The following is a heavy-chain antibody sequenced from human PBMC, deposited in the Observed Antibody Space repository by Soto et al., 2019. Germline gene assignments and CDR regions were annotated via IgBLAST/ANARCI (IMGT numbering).Heavy chain of an antibody. V-gene: IGHV4-34*01. J-gene: IGHJ6*02. CDR1: GGSLSGYY. CDR2: INHSGST. CDR3: AFRTYYYYGMDV. Sequence: SETLSLTCAVYGGSLSGYYWSWIRQPPGKGLEWIGEINHSGSTNYNPSLKSRVTISVDTSKNQFSLKLSSVTAADTAVYYCAFRTYYYYGMDVWGQGTTVS.